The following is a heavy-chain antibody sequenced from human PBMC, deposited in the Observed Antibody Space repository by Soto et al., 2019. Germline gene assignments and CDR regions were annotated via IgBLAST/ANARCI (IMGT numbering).Heavy chain of an antibody. J-gene: IGHJ4*02. CDR1: GFTFSSYS. V-gene: IGHV3-21*01. CDR3: ARVYDFELERPLDY. D-gene: IGHD1-1*01. Sequence: GGALRLSCSASGFTFSSYSMNWVRQAPGKGLEWVSSISSSSSYIYYADSVKGRFTISRDNAKNSLYLQMNSLRAEDTAVYYCARVYDFELERPLDYWGQGTLVTVSS. CDR2: ISSSSSYI.